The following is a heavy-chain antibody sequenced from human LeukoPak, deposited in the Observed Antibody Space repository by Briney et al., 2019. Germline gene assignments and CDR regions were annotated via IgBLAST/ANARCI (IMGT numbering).Heavy chain of an antibody. CDR2: ISFDGGKK. CDR3: ARDLSVTAGEADY. V-gene: IGHV3-30*04. D-gene: IGHD2-21*02. J-gene: IGHJ4*02. Sequence: GGSLRLSCAASGFTSNTYAMHWVRQAPGKGLEWVAVISFDGGKKYNADSVKGRFTISRDNSKSTLYLQMNSLRAEDTAVYYCARDLSVTAGEADYWGQGTLVTVSS. CDR1: GFTSNTYA.